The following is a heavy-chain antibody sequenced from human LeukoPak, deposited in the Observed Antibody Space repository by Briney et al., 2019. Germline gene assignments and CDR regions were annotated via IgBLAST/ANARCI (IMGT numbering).Heavy chain of an antibody. J-gene: IGHJ4*02. CDR3: ARGITAGFDY. CDR1: RYTFTSYD. Sequence: GASVKVSCKASRYTFTSYDINWVRQATGQGLEWMGWMSPSSSNTGYVQKFQGRVSMTWDTSISTAYMELTNLKSEDTAVYYCARGITAGFDYLGQGTLVTVSS. CDR2: MSPSSSNT. V-gene: IGHV1-8*01. D-gene: IGHD6-13*01.